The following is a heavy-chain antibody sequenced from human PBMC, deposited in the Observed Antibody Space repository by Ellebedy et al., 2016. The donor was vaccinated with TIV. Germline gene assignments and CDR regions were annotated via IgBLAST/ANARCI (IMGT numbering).Heavy chain of an antibody. J-gene: IGHJ5*01. CDR2: ISYDGRNN. Sequence: GGSLRLSCAASGFTFSSYGMHWVRQAPGKGLEWVAVISYDGRNNKYADSVKGRFTISRDDSKNTLYLQVNSLRAEDTAVYYCARSRSAYYIAGSGFDFWGQGTLVTVSS. CDR3: ARSRSAYYIAGSGFDF. V-gene: IGHV3-30*03. D-gene: IGHD3-10*01. CDR1: GFTFSSYG.